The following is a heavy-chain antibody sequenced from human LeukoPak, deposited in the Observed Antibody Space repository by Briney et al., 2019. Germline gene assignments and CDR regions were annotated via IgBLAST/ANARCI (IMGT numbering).Heavy chain of an antibody. J-gene: IGHJ2*01. V-gene: IGHV1-69*06. Sequence: PVASVKVSCKASRGSFNSYAISWVRQAPGQGLEWMGGIIPIFGTANYAQKFQGRVTITADKSTNTAYMELSSLRSEDTAVYYCARSQPLAYFDLWGRGTLVTVSS. CDR2: IIPIFGTA. CDR1: RGSFNSYA. CDR3: ARSQPLAYFDL.